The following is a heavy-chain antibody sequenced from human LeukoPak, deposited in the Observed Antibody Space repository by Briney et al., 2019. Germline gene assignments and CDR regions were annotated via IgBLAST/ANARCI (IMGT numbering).Heavy chain of an antibody. D-gene: IGHD1-7*01. V-gene: IGHV4-31*03. CDR1: GGSISSGGYY. CDR3: ARGRVELHFDY. J-gene: IGHJ4*02. Sequence: PSQTLSLTGTVSGGSISSGGYYWSWIRQHPGKGLEWIGYIYYSGSTYYNPSLKSRVTISVDTSKNQFSLKLSSVTAADMAVYYCARGRVELHFDYWGQGTLVTVSS. CDR2: IYYSGST.